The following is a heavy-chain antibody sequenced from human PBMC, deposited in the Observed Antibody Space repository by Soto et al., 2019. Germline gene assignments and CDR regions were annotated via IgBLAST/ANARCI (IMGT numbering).Heavy chain of an antibody. J-gene: IGHJ6*02. CDR3: ARVSGIYYYGMDV. V-gene: IGHV4-34*01. D-gene: IGHD3-10*01. CDR1: GGSFSSYY. Sequence: SETLSLTCAVFGGSFSSYYWSWIRQPTGKGLEWIGEINHSGSTNYNPSLKSRVTISVDTSKNQFSLKLSSVTAADTAVYYCARVSGIYYYGMDVWGQGTTVTVSS. CDR2: INHSGST.